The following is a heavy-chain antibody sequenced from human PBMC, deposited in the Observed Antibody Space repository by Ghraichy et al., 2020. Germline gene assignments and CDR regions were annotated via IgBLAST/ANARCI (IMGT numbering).Heavy chain of an antibody. V-gene: IGHV4-34*01. CDR3: ATSQLRYFDWLSRVEYFQH. CDR2: INHSGST. J-gene: IGHJ1*01. Sequence: SETLSLTCAVYGGSFSGYYWSWIRQPPGKGLEWIGEINHSGSTNYNPSLKSRVTISVDTSKHQFSLKLSSVTAADTAVYYCATSQLRYFDWLSRVEYFQHWGQGTLVTVSS. CDR1: GGSFSGYY. D-gene: IGHD3-9*01.